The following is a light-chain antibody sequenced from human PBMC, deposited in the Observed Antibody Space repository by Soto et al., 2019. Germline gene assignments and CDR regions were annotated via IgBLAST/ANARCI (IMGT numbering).Light chain of an antibody. CDR1: QSISRY. CDR3: QQSHSIPVT. V-gene: IGKV1-39*01. Sequence: DIQMTQAPSSLSAFVGDRVTITCRASQSISRYLNWYQQKPGRAPKLLIYSASSLQSGVPSRFSGSGYGTDFTLTIINLQTEDFATYYCQQSHSIPVTFGPGTTVDLK. CDR2: SAS. J-gene: IGKJ3*01.